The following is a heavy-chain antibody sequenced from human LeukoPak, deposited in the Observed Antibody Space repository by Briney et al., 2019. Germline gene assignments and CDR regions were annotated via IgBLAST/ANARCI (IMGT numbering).Heavy chain of an antibody. Sequence: PGGSLRLSCAASGFTFSTYSMNWVRQTPGKGLEWVSSITSSSTYVFYADSVKGRFTISRDNSKNTLYLQMNSLRAEDTAVYYCANSVAGGYDAFDIWGQGTMVTVSS. J-gene: IGHJ3*02. CDR1: GFTFSTYS. CDR2: ITSSSTYV. D-gene: IGHD2-15*01. V-gene: IGHV3-21*01. CDR3: ANSVAGGYDAFDI.